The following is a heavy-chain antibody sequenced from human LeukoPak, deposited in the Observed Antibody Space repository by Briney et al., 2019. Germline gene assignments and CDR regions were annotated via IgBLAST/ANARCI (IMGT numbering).Heavy chain of an antibody. CDR2: INPSGSSA. J-gene: IGHJ5*02. CDR1: GYSFTSYY. D-gene: IGHD1-26*01. CDR3: ARDNSVGETAWWFDP. Sequence: GASVKVSSTASGYSFTSYYMHWVRQAPGQGLEWMGFINPSGSSAAYAQKFQGRLTMTRDMFTSTDYMELTSLTSDDTAVYYCARDNSVGETAWWFDPWGQGTLVTVSS. V-gene: IGHV1-46*01.